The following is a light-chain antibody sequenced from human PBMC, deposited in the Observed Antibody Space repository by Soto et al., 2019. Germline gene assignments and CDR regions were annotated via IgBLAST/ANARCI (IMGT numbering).Light chain of an antibody. Sequence: EIGLTQSPATLSLSPGERATLSCWASQSVRRYLAWYQQKPGQAPRLLIYDASTRATGIPASFSGSGSETEFTLTISSLQSADLAAYYCQQYNKWPPITFGQGTRLEIK. V-gene: IGKV3D-15*01. CDR2: DAS. CDR1: QSVRRY. CDR3: QQYNKWPPIT. J-gene: IGKJ5*01.